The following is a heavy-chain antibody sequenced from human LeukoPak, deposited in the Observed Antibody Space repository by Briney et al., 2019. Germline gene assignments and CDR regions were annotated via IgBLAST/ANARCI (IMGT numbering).Heavy chain of an antibody. CDR2: IYNGGTT. CDR3: ARLIWFGELSGYGMDV. D-gene: IGHD3-10*01. Sequence: SETLSLTCSVSGNSISTSYWSWVRQPPGKGLEWIAYIYNGGTTNYNPSLKSRVTISVDTSKNQFSLKLSSVTAADTAVYYCARLIWFGELSGYGMDVWGQGTTVTVSS. V-gene: IGHV4-4*08. CDR1: GNSISTSY. J-gene: IGHJ6*02.